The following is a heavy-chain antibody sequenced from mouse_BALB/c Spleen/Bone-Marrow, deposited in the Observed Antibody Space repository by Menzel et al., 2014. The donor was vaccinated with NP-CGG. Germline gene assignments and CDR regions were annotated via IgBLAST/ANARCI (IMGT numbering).Heavy chain of an antibody. CDR2: VNPNNGGT. D-gene: IGHD2-4*01. CDR3: ARYYDYGWAY. J-gene: IGHJ3*01. CDR1: GYSFTDYY. V-gene: IGHV1-18*01. Sequence: DVKLQESGPELVKPGASVKISCKASGYSFTDYYMHWVKQSHGKSLEWIGRVNPNNGGTNYNQKFKGKAILTVDKSSDTAYLELRSLTSEDSAVCFCARYYDYGWAYWGQGTLVTVSA.